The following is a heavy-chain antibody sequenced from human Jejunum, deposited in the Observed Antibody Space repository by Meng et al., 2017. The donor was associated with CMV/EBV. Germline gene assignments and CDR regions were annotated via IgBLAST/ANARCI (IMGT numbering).Heavy chain of an antibody. D-gene: IGHD5-18*01. CDR2: VSGVGLGKNVPIT. CDR3: ARDSYRYGTISLSAMVV. V-gene: IGHV3-11*04. J-gene: IGHJ6*02. Sequence: MTWIRQAPGKGLEWVSSVSGVGLGKNVPITHYADSVQGRFTISRDDATDTLFLQMNSLRAEDTAVYYCARDSYRYGTISLSAMVVWGQGTTVTVSS.